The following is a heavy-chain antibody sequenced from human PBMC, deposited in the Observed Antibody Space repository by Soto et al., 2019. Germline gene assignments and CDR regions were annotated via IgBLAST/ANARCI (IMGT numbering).Heavy chain of an antibody. V-gene: IGHV1-2*02. CDR3: GRGRSGQIVIFY. CDR1: GYTFTGHY. CDR2: IGPESGAT. Sequence: ASVKVSCKTSGYTFTGHYIHWVRQAPQQGPEWMGEIGPESGATRYAQKFRGRVTMTMDTSITTVYMELKNLSPNDTAVYYCGRGRSGQIVIFYWGQGTPVTVSS. J-gene: IGHJ4*02. D-gene: IGHD3-3*02.